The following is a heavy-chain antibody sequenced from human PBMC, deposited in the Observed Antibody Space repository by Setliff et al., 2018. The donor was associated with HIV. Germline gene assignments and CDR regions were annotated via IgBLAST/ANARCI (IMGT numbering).Heavy chain of an antibody. CDR3: ARDIGYCSSTSCYHAFDI. CDR2: IIPIFGTA. D-gene: IGHD2-2*01. CDR1: GGTFSSYA. V-gene: IGHV1-69*13. J-gene: IGHJ3*02. Sequence: SVKVSCKASGGTFSSYAISWVRQAPGQGLQWMGGIIPIFGTANYAQKFQGRVTITADESTSTAYMELSSLRSEDTAVYYCARDIGYCSSTSCYHAFDIRGQGTMVTVSS.